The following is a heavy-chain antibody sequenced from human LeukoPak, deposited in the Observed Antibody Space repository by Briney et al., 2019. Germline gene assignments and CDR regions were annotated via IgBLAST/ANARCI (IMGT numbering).Heavy chain of an antibody. V-gene: IGHV3-30-3*01. CDR1: GFTFSSYA. D-gene: IGHD6-25*01. J-gene: IGHJ4*02. CDR2: ISYDGSNK. Sequence: PGGSLRLSCAASGFTFSSYAMHWVRQAPGKGLEWVAVISYDGSNKYYADSVKGRFTISRDNSKNTLYLQMNSLRAEDTAVYYCAGIAANDYWGQGTLVTVSS. CDR3: AGIAANDY.